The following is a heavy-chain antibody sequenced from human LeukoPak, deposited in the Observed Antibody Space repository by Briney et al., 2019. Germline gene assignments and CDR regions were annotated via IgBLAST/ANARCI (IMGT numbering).Heavy chain of an antibody. CDR3: ARHYGP. Sequence: SETLSLTCTVSGGSIRSSYYYWGWIRQPPGKGLEWIGSIYDSGSTYYNPSLKSRVTISVDMSKNQFSLKLNSVTAADTVVYYCARHYGPWGQGTLVTVSS. J-gene: IGHJ5*02. V-gene: IGHV4-39*01. CDR2: IYDSGST. CDR1: GGSIRSSYYY. D-gene: IGHD3-10*01.